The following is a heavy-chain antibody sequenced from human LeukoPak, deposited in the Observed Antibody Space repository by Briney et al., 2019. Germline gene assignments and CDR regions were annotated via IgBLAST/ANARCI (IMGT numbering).Heavy chain of an antibody. J-gene: IGHJ3*02. CDR3: ARDPGYSGFSGAFDI. CDR1: GFTFRDSE. V-gene: IGHV3-48*03. D-gene: IGHD6-13*01. CDR2: ISNRGSTI. Sequence: GGSLRLSCADPGFTFRDSEMESVRQAPGKGLEWLSYISNRGSTIYYADSVKGRFTISRDNAKNSLYLQMNSLRAEDTAVYYCARDPGYSGFSGAFDIWGQGTMVTVSS.